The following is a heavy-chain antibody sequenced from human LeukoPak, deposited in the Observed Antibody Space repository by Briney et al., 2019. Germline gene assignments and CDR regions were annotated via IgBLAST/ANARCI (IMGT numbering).Heavy chain of an antibody. CDR1: GYTFTSYD. J-gene: IGHJ6*03. Sequence: ASVKVSCKASGYTFTSYDINWVRQATGQGLEWMGWMNPNSGNTGYAQKFQCRVTITRNTSISTAYMELSSLRSEDTAVYYCARGGSGWYYYYYMDVWGKGTTVTVSS. V-gene: IGHV1-8*03. D-gene: IGHD6-19*01. CDR3: ARGGSGWYYYYYMDV. CDR2: MNPNSGNT.